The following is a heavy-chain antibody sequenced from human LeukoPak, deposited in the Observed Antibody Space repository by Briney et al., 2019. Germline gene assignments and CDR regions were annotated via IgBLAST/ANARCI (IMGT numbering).Heavy chain of an antibody. J-gene: IGHJ6*02. V-gene: IGHV3-30*16. Sequence: PGRSLRLSCTASGFTFRSYALHWVRQAPGKGLEWVAVISYDGSNKYYADSVKGRFTISRDNSKNTLYLQMNGLRVEDTAVYYCARFNSILLHPYYYGMDVWGQGTTVTVSS. CDR3: ARFNSILLHPYYYGMDV. CDR1: GFTFRSYA. CDR2: ISYDGSNK. D-gene: IGHD3-10*01.